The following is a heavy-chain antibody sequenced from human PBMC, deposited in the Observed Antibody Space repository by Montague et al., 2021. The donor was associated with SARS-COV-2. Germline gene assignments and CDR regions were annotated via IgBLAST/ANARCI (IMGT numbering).Heavy chain of an antibody. V-gene: IGHV4-38-2*02. CDR1: GYSISSGYY. J-gene: IGHJ4*02. D-gene: IGHD3-3*01. CDR2: IYRSGST. Sequence: SETLSLTCTVSGYSISSGYYWGWIRQPPGKGLEWIGSIYRSGSTXYNPSLKGRVTISVDTSKNQFSLKLSSVTAADTAVYYCARDVRYYDFWSGRAQTSPDYWGQGTLVTISS. CDR3: ARDVRYYDFWSGRAQTSPDY.